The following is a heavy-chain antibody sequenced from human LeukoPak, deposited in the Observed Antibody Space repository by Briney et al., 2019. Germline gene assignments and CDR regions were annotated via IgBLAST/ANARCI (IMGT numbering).Heavy chain of an antibody. CDR2: IRYDGSQE. D-gene: IGHD5-18*01. CDR3: AKDSGYSSKYWYFNL. V-gene: IGHV3-30*02. CDR1: RFTFSAYG. J-gene: IGHJ2*01. Sequence: PGGSLRLSCAASRFTFSAYGMHWVRQAPGKGLEWVAFIRYDGSQEYYADSVKGRFTISRDNSKNTLFVQMNSLRAEDTAIYYCAKDSGYSSKYWYFNLWGRGTLVTVSS.